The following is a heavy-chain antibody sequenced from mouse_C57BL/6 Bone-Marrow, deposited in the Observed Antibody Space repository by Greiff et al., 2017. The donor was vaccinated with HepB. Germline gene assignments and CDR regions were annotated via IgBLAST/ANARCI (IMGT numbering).Heavy chain of an antibody. CDR1: GFTFSSYG. D-gene: IGHD1-1*01. CDR2: ISSGGSYT. CDR3: AITTVVAKFPFDY. Sequence: EVQLVESGGDLVKPGGSLKLSCAASGFTFSSYGMSWVRQTPDKRLEWVATISSGGSYTYYPDSVKGRFTISRDNAKNTLYLQMSSLKSEDTAMYYCAITTVVAKFPFDYWGQGTTLTVSS. V-gene: IGHV5-6*01. J-gene: IGHJ2*01.